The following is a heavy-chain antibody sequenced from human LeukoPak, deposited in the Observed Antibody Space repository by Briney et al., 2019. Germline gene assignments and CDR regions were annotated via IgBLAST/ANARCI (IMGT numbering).Heavy chain of an antibody. CDR3: ASATAVAGPYYFDY. CDR2: INPNSGGT. Sequence: ASVKVSCKASGYTFTGCYMHWVRQAPGQGLEWMGWINPNSGGTNYAQKFQGRVTMTRDTSISTAYMELSRLRSDDTAVYYCASATAVAGPYYFDYWGQGTLVTVSS. V-gene: IGHV1-2*02. J-gene: IGHJ4*02. CDR1: GYTFTGCY. D-gene: IGHD6-19*01.